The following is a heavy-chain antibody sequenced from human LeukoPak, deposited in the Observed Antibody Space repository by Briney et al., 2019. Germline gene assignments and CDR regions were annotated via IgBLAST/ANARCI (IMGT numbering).Heavy chain of an antibody. CDR1: GFTFSSYA. CDR3: ARVPGYYDSSGLNWFDL. V-gene: IGHV3-30*04. CDR2: ISYDGSNK. J-gene: IGHJ5*02. Sequence: PGGSLRLSCAASGFTFSSYAMHWVRQAPGKGLEWVAVISYDGSNKYYADSVKGRFTISRDNSKNTLYLQMNSLRSDDTAVYYCARVPGYYDSSGLNWFDLWGQGTLVTVSS. D-gene: IGHD3-22*01.